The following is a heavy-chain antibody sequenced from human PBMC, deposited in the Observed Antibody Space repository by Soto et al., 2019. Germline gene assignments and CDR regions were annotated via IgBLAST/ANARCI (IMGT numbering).Heavy chain of an antibody. CDR1: GGARRSFY. CDR2: IYYSRST. CDR3: ARRYGSCFDY. D-gene: IGHD5-18*01. V-gene: IGHV4-59*08. Sequence: SGSLFLIWSVSGGARRSFYWGWIRQPPGKGLESIGYIYYSRSTNYTPSLKSRVTISVDTSKNQFSLTLSSVTAAHTAVYYCARRYGSCFDYWGQGTLVTV. J-gene: IGHJ4*02.